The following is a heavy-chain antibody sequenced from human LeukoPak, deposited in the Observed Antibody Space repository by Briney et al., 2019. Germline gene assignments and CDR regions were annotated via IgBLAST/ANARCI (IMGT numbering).Heavy chain of an antibody. CDR1: GYTFTGCY. CDR2: ISPNSGGK. D-gene: IGHD3-9*01. CDR3: ARGNPFDWLLPHHFDY. J-gene: IGHJ4*02. V-gene: IGHV1-2*02. Sequence: GASVKVCCKGSGYTFTGCYMQLVRQAPGPGLEWMGWISPNSGGKNYAQKFQGRVTMTRHTSISTAYMELSRLRSDDTAVYYCARGNPFDWLLPHHFDYWGQRTLVTVSS.